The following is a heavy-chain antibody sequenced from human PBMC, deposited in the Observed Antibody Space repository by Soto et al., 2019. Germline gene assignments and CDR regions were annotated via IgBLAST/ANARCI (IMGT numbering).Heavy chain of an antibody. V-gene: IGHV3-64*02. Sequence: GGSLRLSCAASGFTLNSYTMHWVRQAPGKGLESVSAFSTFGDIPYYADSVKGRFTISRDDSKNTLYLHMDSLRADDMAVYYCARAVINGGSRSLDYWGQGTLVTVSS. J-gene: IGHJ4*02. CDR2: FSTFGDIP. D-gene: IGHD3-10*01. CDR3: ARAVINGGSRSLDY. CDR1: GFTLNSYT.